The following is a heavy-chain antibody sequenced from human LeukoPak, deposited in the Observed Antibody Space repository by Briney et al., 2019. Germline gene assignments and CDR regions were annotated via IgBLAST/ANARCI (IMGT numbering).Heavy chain of an antibody. CDR3: ARGRSITLLRGVAMSDGFDI. CDR1: GFTFSSYS. CDR2: TDTSGRYV. V-gene: IGHV3-21*06. J-gene: IGHJ3*02. Sequence: GGSLRLSCAASGFTFSSYSMNWVRQAPGKGLEWVSFTDTSGRYVYYGDSVKGRFTISRDNAKNLLFLQMNGLRAEDTALYYCARGRSITLLRGVAMSDGFDIWGQGAMVAVSS. D-gene: IGHD3-10*01.